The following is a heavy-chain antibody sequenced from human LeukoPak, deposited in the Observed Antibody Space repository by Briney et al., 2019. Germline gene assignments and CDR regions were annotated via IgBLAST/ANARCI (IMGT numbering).Heavy chain of an antibody. D-gene: IGHD3-16*02. V-gene: IGHV4-34*01. CDR3: ARGSSDYDYVWGSYRSYYFDY. CDR1: GGSFSGYY. J-gene: IGHJ4*02. Sequence: SETLSLTCAAYGGSFSGYYWSWIRQPPGKGLEWIGEINHSGSTNYNPSLKSRVTMSVDTSKNQFSLKLSSVTAADTAVYYCARGSSDYDYVWGSYRSYYFDYWGQGTLVTVSS. CDR2: INHSGST.